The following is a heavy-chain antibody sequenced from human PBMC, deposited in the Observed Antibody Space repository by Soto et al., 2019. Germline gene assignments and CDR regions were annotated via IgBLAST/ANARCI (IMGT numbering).Heavy chain of an antibody. V-gene: IGHV4-39*07. CDR3: ARWARGVRYYYFDY. Sequence: PSETLSLTCTVSGGSISSSSYYWGWIRQPPGKGLEWIGSIYYSGSTYYNLSLKSRVTISVDTSKNQFSLKLSSVTAADTAVYYCARWARGVRYYYFDYWGQGTLVTVSS. J-gene: IGHJ4*02. CDR1: GGSISSSSYY. CDR2: IYYSGST. D-gene: IGHD3-10*01.